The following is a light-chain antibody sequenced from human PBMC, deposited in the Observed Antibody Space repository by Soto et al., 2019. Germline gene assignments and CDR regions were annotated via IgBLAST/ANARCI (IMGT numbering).Light chain of an antibody. V-gene: IGLV2-23*01. J-gene: IGLJ2*01. CDR2: EGT. CDR3: CSYAGISTLL. Sequence: QSVLTQPASVSGSPGQSITISCTGTSSDVGSYNLVSWYQHHPDKAPKLIIYEGTKRPSGVSDRFSGSKSGNTASLTISGLQAEDEADYYCCSYAGISTLLFGGGTKLTVL. CDR1: SSDVGSYNL.